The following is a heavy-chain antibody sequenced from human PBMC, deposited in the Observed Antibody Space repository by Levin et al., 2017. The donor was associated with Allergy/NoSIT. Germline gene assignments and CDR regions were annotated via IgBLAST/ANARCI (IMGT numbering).Heavy chain of an antibody. CDR3: TTDSLDPRYYYYGMDV. Sequence: GESLKISCAASGFTFSNAWMNWVRQAPGKGLEWVGRIKSKTDGGTTDYAAPVKGRFTISRDDSKNTLYLQMNSLKTEDTAVYYCTTDSLDPRYYYYGMDVWGQGTTVTVSS. D-gene: IGHD3-16*02. CDR1: GFTFSNAW. V-gene: IGHV3-15*07. J-gene: IGHJ6*02. CDR2: IKSKTDGGTT.